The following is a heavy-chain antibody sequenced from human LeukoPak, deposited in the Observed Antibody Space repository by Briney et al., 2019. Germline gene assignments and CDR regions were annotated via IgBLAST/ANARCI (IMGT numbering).Heavy chain of an antibody. J-gene: IGHJ4*02. CDR2: ISSSSSTI. Sequence: PGGSLRLSCAASGFTFSSYWMNWVRQAPGKGLEWVSYISSSSSTIYYSDSVKGRFTISRDNAKNSLYLQMNSLRVEDTAVYYCARNQFRVGATDFDSWGQGTLVTVSS. D-gene: IGHD1-26*01. CDR3: ARNQFRVGATDFDS. CDR1: GFTFSSYW. V-gene: IGHV3-48*01.